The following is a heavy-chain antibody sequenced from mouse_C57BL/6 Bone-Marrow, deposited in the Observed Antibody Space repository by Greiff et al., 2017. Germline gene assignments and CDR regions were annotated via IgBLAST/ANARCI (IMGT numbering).Heavy chain of an antibody. J-gene: IGHJ2*01. CDR3: ARDGGAGYFDY. V-gene: IGHV7-1*01. CDR2: RRNKANDYTT. D-gene: IGHD3-3*01. CDR1: GFTFSDFY. Sequence: DVMLVESGGGLVQSGRSLRLSCATSGFTFSDFYMEWVRQAPGKGLEWIAARRNKANDYTTEYSASVKGRFIVSRDTSQSILYLQMNALRAEDTAIYYCARDGGAGYFDYWGQGTTLTVSS.